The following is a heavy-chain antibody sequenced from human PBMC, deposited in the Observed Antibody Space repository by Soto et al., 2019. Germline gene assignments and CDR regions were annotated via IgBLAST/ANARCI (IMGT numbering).Heavy chain of an antibody. Sequence: QVQLHQWGAGLLKPSETLSLTCGVYNGSFMGYYWTWVRQPPGKDLEWIGEINHFGSPNYNPSLKSRVAISIDTSKHQFSLSLRSLTAADTAVYYCASLNGGRFLDKGDYWGQGILVTVSS. CDR2: INHFGSP. J-gene: IGHJ4*02. CDR1: NGSFMGYY. V-gene: IGHV4-34*01. D-gene: IGHD3-3*01. CDR3: ASLNGGRFLDKGDY.